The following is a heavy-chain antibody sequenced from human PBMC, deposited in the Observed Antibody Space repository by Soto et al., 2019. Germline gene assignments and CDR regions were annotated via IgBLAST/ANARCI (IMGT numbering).Heavy chain of an antibody. CDR3: ARLDSSSPPGGYYYSSGMDV. Sequence: GESLTISCQGSGYSFTSYWISWVRQMPGKGLEWMGRIDPIDSYTNYSPSFQGHVTISADKSISTAYLQWSSLKASDTAMYYCARLDSSSPPGGYYYSSGMDVWGQGTTVTVSS. V-gene: IGHV5-10-1*01. CDR1: GYSFTSYW. J-gene: IGHJ6*02. CDR2: IDPIDSYT. D-gene: IGHD6-6*01.